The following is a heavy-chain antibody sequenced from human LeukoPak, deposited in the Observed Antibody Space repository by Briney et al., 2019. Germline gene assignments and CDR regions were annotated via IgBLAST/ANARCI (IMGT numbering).Heavy chain of an antibody. J-gene: IGHJ6*03. CDR3: SSTVPPDYYYMVV. CDR2: FIPIFGTA. Sequence: ASVKVSCKVSRGTFSSYAISCVRQAPGQQLKCLGGFIPIFGTANYAQKFQGRVTITTDESTSTAYMELRSLRSEDTAVYYCSSTVPPDYYYMVVWSKGTTVTVSS. D-gene: IGHD2-2*01. V-gene: IGHV1-69*05. CDR1: RGTFSSYA.